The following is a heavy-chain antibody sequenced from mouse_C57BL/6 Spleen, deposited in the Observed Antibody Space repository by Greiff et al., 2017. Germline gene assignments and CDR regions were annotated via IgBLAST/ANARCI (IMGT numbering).Heavy chain of an antibody. J-gene: IGHJ2*01. CDR2: ISDGGSYT. V-gene: IGHV5-4*03. Sequence: EVKLMESGGGLVKPGGSLKLSCAASGFTFSSYAMSWVRQTPEKRLEWVATISDGGSYTYYPDNVKGRFTISRDNAKNNLYLQMSHLKSEDTAMYYCARAPNYGSRRDFDYWGQGTTLTVSS. D-gene: IGHD1-1*01. CDR3: ARAPNYGSRRDFDY. CDR1: GFTFSSYA.